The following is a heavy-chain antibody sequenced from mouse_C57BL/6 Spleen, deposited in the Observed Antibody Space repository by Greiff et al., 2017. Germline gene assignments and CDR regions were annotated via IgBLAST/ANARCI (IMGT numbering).Heavy chain of an antibody. J-gene: IGHJ2*01. D-gene: IGHD2-12*01. CDR2: IYPGGGYT. Sequence: VQLQQSGAELVRPGTSVKMSCKASGYTFTNYWIGWVKQRPGHGLEWIGDIYPGGGYTNYNEKFKGKATLTADKSSSTAYMPVSLLTSEDSAIYYCARSGRRDGLDYWGQGTTLTVSS. V-gene: IGHV1-63*01. CDR3: ARSGRRDGLDY. CDR1: GYTFTNYW.